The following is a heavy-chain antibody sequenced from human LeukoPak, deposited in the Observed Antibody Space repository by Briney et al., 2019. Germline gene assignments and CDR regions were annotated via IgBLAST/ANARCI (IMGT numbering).Heavy chain of an antibody. V-gene: IGHV3-74*01. CDR1: EFTFSYYW. D-gene: IGHD3-22*01. CDR2: INSDGSNT. Sequence: GGSLRLSCAASEFTFSYYWIRWVRQAPGKGLVWVSHINSDGSNTTYADSVKGRFTISRDNAKNTLYLQMNSLRAEDTAVYYCAREDYESSGYYVWGQGTLVTVSS. CDR3: AREDYESSGYYV. J-gene: IGHJ4*02.